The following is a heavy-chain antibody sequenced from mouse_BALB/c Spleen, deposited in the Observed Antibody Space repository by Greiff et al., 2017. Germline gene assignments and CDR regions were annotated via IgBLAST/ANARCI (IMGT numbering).Heavy chain of an antibody. CDR3: ARDRYYGVFAY. Sequence: VQLVESGPGLVAPSQTLSITCTVSGFSLTSYDVHWVRQPPGKGLEWLGVIWAGGSTNDNSALMSGLSISKDNSKCQGFLKMNSLQTDDAAVYYCARDRYYGVFAYWGQGTLVTVSA. V-gene: IGHV2-9*02. J-gene: IGHJ3*01. CDR1: GFSLTSYD. CDR2: IWAGGST. D-gene: IGHD1-2*01.